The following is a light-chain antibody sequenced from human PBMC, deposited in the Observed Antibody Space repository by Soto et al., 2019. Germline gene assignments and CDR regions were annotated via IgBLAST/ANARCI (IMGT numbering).Light chain of an antibody. CDR3: QQSYTTPIT. CDR1: QTITTY. CDR2: GAS. Sequence: DIQLTQSPSSLSASVGDRVTITCRASQTITTYLSWFQQKPGKAPKLLVYGASSLQSGVPSRFSGSGSGTEFPLTISSLQSEDFATYYCQQSYTTPITFGQGTRLEIK. V-gene: IGKV1-39*01. J-gene: IGKJ5*01.